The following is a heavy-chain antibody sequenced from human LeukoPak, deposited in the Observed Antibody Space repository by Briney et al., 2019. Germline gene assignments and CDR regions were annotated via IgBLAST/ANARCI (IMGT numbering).Heavy chain of an antibody. CDR1: GLTFSSYG. J-gene: IGHJ3*02. Sequence: GRSLRLSCAASGLTFSSYGMHWVRQAPGKGLEWVSYISSSGSTIYYADSVKGRFTISRDNAKNSLYLQMNSLRAEDTAVYYCARDLRSSYAFDIWGQGTMVTVSS. V-gene: IGHV3-48*04. CDR2: ISSSGSTI. D-gene: IGHD6-6*01. CDR3: ARDLRSSYAFDI.